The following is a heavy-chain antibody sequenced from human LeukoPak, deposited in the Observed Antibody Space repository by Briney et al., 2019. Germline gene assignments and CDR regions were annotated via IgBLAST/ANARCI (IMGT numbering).Heavy chain of an antibody. CDR2: ISGSGGST. V-gene: IGHV3-23*01. J-gene: IGHJ4*02. Sequence: GGSLRLSCAASGFTSSSYAMSWVRQAPGKGLEWISAISGSGGSTYYADSVKGRFTISRDNSKNTLYLQMNSLRAEDTAVYYCAKVRSPSYYDSSGSNFDYWGQGTLVTVSS. CDR3: AKVRSPSYYDSSGSNFDY. D-gene: IGHD3-22*01. CDR1: GFTSSSYA.